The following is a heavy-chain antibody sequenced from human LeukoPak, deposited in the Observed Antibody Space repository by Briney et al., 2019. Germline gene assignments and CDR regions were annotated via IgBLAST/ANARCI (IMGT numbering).Heavy chain of an antibody. CDR3: AGRSRSAWYYDY. J-gene: IGHJ4*02. V-gene: IGHV4-59*01. CDR1: GGSISSYY. Sequence: KSSETLSLTRTVSGGSISSYYWSWIRQPPGKGLEWIGYIYYSGSATYNPSLKSRVTLSLNTSKNQFSLKLSSVTAADTALYYCAGRSRSAWYYDYWGQGTLVIVSS. D-gene: IGHD6-19*01. CDR2: IYYSGSA.